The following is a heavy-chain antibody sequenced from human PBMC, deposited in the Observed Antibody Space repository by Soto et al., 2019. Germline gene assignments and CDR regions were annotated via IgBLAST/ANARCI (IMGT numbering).Heavy chain of an antibody. CDR3: ARRLYYDSSGFEGGGMDV. J-gene: IGHJ6*02. Sequence: PSETLSLTCTVSAGSISSSSYYWGWIRQPTKKRLDWIVSVYYSGSTYYNPSLKSRVTISVDTSKNQFSLKLSFVTAADTAVYYCARRLYYDSSGFEGGGMDVWGQGTTVTVS. CDR2: VYYSGST. V-gene: IGHV4-39*01. CDR1: AGSISSSSYY. D-gene: IGHD3-22*01.